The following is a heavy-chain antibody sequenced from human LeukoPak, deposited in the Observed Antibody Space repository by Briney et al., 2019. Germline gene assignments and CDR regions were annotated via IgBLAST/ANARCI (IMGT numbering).Heavy chain of an antibody. CDR1: GGSFSGYY. D-gene: IGHD2-2*01. CDR3: ARTTEDCNSASCYQYCFDP. V-gene: IGHV4-34*01. Sequence: SETLSLTCDVYGGSFSGYYWSWIRQPPGKGLEWIGEINHRGSTNYNPSLKSRVTISVDTSKNQFSLKLSSVTAADTAVYYCARTTEDCNSASCYQYCFDPWGQGTLVTVSS. CDR2: INHRGST. J-gene: IGHJ5*02.